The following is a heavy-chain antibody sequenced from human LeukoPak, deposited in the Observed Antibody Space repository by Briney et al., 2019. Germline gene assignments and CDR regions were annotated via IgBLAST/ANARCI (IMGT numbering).Heavy chain of an antibody. D-gene: IGHD3-10*01. CDR1: GGSFSGYY. J-gene: IGHJ3*02. V-gene: IGHV4-34*01. CDR3: AGGLWFGDEDAFDI. Sequence: SETLSLTCAVYGGSFSGYYWSWIRQPPGKGLEWIGEINHSGSTNYNTSLKSRVTISVDTSKNQFSLKLSSVTAADTAVYYCAGGLWFGDEDAFDIWGQGTMVTVSS. CDR2: INHSGST.